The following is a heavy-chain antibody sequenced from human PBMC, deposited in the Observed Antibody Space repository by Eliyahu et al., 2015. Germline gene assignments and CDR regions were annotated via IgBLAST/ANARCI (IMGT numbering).Heavy chain of an antibody. CDR3: AKEPGYSYGGWFDP. CDR1: GFTFSSYA. V-gene: IGHV3-23*01. D-gene: IGHD5-18*01. CDR2: ISSSDVST. J-gene: IGHJ5*02. Sequence: EVQLLESGGGLVQPGGSLRLSCVASGFTFSSYAMXWXRQAPGKGLEWVSAISSSDVSTXYADSVKGRFTISRDNSKNTLYLQMNSLRAEDTAVYYCAKEPGYSYGGWFDPWGQGTLVTVSS.